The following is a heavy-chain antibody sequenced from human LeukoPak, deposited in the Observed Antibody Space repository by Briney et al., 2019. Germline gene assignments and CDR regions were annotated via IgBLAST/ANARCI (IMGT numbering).Heavy chain of an antibody. D-gene: IGHD3-3*01. V-gene: IGHV1-2*02. Sequence: GASVKVSCKASGYTFTGHFMNWARQAPEQGLEWIGWIKPKSGATAYAQKFQGRVTMARDTAINTAYLELSSLTSDDTAVYYCARVREWEEISGAIPDYFDYWGQGTLITVSS. CDR3: ARVREWEEISGAIPDYFDY. J-gene: IGHJ4*02. CDR1: GYTFTGHF. CDR2: IKPKSGAT.